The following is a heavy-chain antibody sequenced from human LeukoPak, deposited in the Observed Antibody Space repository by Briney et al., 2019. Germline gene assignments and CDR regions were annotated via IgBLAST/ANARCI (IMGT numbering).Heavy chain of an antibody. CDR2: ISYDGSNK. CDR1: GFTYSSYA. D-gene: IGHD6-6*01. CDR3: ARDRQRAARPAGNWFDP. Sequence: GGSLRLSCAASGFTYSSYAMHWVRQAPGKGLEWVAVISYDGSNKYYADSVKGRFTISRDNSKNTLYLQMNGLRAEDTAVYYCARDRQRAARPAGNWFDPWGQGTLVTVSS. V-gene: IGHV3-30-3*01. J-gene: IGHJ5*02.